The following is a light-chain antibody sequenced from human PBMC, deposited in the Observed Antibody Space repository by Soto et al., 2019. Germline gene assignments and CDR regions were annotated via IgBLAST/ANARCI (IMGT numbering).Light chain of an antibody. CDR3: QQYDDSLLT. Sequence: EMVMTESPATLSVSPGERATLSCRARQRVRNDFAWYQHKPDQAPRLLIYGASSRATGIPDRFSGSGPGTDFTLTIRRLEPDDFAVYYCQQYDDSLLTFGGGTKVDIK. V-gene: IGKV3-20*01. J-gene: IGKJ4*01. CDR2: GAS. CDR1: QRVRND.